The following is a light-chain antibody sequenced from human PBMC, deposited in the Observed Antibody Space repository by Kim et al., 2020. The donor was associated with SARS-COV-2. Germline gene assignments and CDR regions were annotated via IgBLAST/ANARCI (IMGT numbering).Light chain of an antibody. Sequence: SITTSCTGSSSDVGRYNLVSWYQQDPGKAPKRRIEEVSKRPSGVSNRVSGSKSGNTASRTISGLQSEDEADYYCCSYAGSSTDYVFGTGTKVTVL. CDR3: CSYAGSSTDYV. V-gene: IGLV2-23*02. CDR2: EVS. J-gene: IGLJ1*01. CDR1: SSDVGRYNL.